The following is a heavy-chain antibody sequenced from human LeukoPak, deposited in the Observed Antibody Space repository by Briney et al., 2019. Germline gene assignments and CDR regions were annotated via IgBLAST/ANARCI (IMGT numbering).Heavy chain of an antibody. CDR1: GGSISSYY. Sequence: PSETLSLTCTVSGGSISSYYWSWIRQPPGKGLEWIGYIYYSGSTNYNPSLKSRVTISVDTSKNQFSLKLSSVTAADTAVYFCARSGWADTTADYWGQGTLVTVSS. D-gene: IGHD6-19*01. J-gene: IGHJ4*02. CDR2: IYYSGST. V-gene: IGHV4-59*08. CDR3: ARSGWADTTADY.